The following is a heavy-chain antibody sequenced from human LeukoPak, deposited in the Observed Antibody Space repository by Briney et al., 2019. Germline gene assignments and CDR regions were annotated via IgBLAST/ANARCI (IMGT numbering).Heavy chain of an antibody. J-gene: IGHJ6*03. CDR2: ISGSGAVT. V-gene: IGHV3-23*01. CDR1: GFTFSNYA. D-gene: IGHD6-6*01. Sequence: GGSLRLSCAASGFTFSNYAMNWVRQAPGKGLEWVSDISGSGAVTHYGDSVKGRVTTSRDNSKNTLYLQMTSLRAEDTAVYFCAKDQHSTSLSYMDVWGDGTTVTVSS. CDR3: AKDQHSTSLSYMDV.